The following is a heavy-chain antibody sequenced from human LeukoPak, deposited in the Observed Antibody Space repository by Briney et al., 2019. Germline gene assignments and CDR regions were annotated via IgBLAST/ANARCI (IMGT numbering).Heavy chain of an antibody. J-gene: IGHJ3*02. D-gene: IGHD3-22*01. CDR1: GYTFSSYG. CDR2: IIPIFGTA. Sequence: ASVKVSCKASGYTFSSYGISWVRQAPGQGLEWMGGIIPIFGTANYAQKFQGRVTITADESTSTAYMELSSLRSEDTAVYYCARGVVRDYYDSSGPEVEAFDIWGQGTMVTVSS. CDR3: ARGVVRDYYDSSGPEVEAFDI. V-gene: IGHV1-69*13.